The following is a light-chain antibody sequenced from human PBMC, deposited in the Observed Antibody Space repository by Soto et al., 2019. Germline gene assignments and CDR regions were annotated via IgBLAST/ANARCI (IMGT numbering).Light chain of an antibody. J-gene: IGLJ3*02. CDR3: SSWTSRTTQV. CDR1: SSDIGGYTY. V-gene: IGLV2-14*01. CDR2: EVS. Sequence: QSALTQPASVSGSLGQSITISCTGTSSDIGGYTYVSWYQHHPGKAPKLIIFEVSNRPSGVSYRFSASKSGNTASLIISGLQAEDEADYYCSSWTSRTTQVLGGGTKLTVL.